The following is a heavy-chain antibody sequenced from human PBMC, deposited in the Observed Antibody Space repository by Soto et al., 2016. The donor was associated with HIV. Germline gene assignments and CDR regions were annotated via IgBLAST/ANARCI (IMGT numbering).Heavy chain of an antibody. CDR3: ARARPSYYDTLTGYYKGTYFDY. CDR1: GGSFTDYY. V-gene: IGHV4-34*02. CDR2: INHSGTT. J-gene: IGHJ4*02. D-gene: IGHD3-9*01. Sequence: QVQLQQWGARLLRPSQTLSLTCAVYGGSFTDYYWTWVRQPPGEGLEWIGEINHSGTTNYNPSLKSRVTMSVDTAKNQFSLRLTSVTAADTTVYYCARARPSYYDTLTGYYKGTYFDYWGQGTLVTSPQ.